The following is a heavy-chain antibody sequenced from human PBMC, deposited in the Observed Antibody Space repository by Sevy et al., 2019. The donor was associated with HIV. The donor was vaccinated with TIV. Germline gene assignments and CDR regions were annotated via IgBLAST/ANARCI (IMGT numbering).Heavy chain of an antibody. D-gene: IGHD3-16*01. J-gene: IGHJ6*03. V-gene: IGHV3-30-3*01. Sequence: GGSLRLSCAASGFTFSSYAMRWVRQAPGKGLEWVAVISYDGSNKYYADSVKGRFTISRDNSKNTLYLQMNSLRAEDTAVYYCARDSPIMITFGGVKSYYYYMDVWGKGTTVTVSS. CDR2: ISYDGSNK. CDR1: GFTFSSYA. CDR3: ARDSPIMITFGGVKSYYYYMDV.